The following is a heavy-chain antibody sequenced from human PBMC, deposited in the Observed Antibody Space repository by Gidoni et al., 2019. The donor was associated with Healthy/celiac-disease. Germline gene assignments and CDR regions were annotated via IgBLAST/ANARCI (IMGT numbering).Heavy chain of an antibody. CDR1: GCTFDDYA. CDR2: ISWNSGSI. Sequence: EVQPVESGGGLVQPGRSLRISCAAAGCTFDDYAMHWVRQAPGKGLEWVSGISWNSGSIGYADSVKGRFTISRDNAKNSLYLQMNSLRAEDTALYYCAKGKRDSSGYYGVFDYWGQGTLVTVSS. CDR3: AKGKRDSSGYYGVFDY. D-gene: IGHD3-22*01. J-gene: IGHJ4*02. V-gene: IGHV3-9*01.